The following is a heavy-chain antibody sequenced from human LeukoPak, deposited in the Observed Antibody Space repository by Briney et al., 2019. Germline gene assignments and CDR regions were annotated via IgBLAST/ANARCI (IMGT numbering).Heavy chain of an antibody. J-gene: IGHJ4*02. Sequence: GGSLRLSCAASGFTFSSYGMSLVRQAPGKGLEWVSAISGRGTSTYYAESVKGRLTISRDNSKNTLYLQMNSLRAEDTAVYYCAKKPVEYYFDYWGQGTLVTVSS. CDR1: GFTFSSYG. V-gene: IGHV3-23*01. CDR3: AKKPVEYYFDY. CDR2: ISGRGTST.